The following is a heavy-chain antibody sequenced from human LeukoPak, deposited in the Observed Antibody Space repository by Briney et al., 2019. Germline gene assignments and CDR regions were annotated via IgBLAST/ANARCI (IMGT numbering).Heavy chain of an antibody. Sequence: SETLSLTCAVYVDSFSGYYWTWIRQPPEKGLEWIGEITHSGSTKYNPSLRSRVTISVDTSKNQFSLKLMYVTAADSAVYYCARATTITHNFDYWGQGTLVTVSS. CDR2: ITHSGST. J-gene: IGHJ4*02. CDR1: VDSFSGYY. V-gene: IGHV4-34*01. D-gene: IGHD4-11*01. CDR3: ARATTITHNFDY.